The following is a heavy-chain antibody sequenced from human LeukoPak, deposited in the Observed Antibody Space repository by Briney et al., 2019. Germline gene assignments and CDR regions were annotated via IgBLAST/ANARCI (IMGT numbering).Heavy chain of an antibody. J-gene: IGHJ3*02. CDR1: GYTFTSYG. D-gene: IGHD3-22*01. CDR3: AYSRIVVVPDAFDI. V-gene: IGHV1-18*01. CDR2: ICAYNGNT. Sequence: ASVKVSCKASGYTFTSYGISWVRQAPGQGLEWMGWICAYNGNTNYAQKLQGRVTMTTDTSTSTAYMELRSLRSDDTAVYYCAYSRIVVVPDAFDIWGQGTMVTVSS.